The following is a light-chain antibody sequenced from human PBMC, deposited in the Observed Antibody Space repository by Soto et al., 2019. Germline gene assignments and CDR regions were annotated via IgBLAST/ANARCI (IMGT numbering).Light chain of an antibody. CDR2: DAS. Sequence: EIVLTQSPAILSLTPGERATLSCRASQSVSSNLAWYQQKPGQAPRLLIYDASNRATGIPARFSGSGSGTDFILTISSLEAEDFAVYYCHQARTFGQGTKVEIK. V-gene: IGKV3-11*01. CDR1: QSVSSN. CDR3: HQART. J-gene: IGKJ1*01.